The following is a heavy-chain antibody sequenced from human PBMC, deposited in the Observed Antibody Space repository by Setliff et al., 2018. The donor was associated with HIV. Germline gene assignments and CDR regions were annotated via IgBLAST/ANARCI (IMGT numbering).Heavy chain of an antibody. V-gene: IGHV3-53*01. J-gene: IGHJ6*02. Sequence: GGSLRLSCAASGFTFSSYCMSWVRQAPGKGLEWVSVIYSGGSTYYADSVKGRFTISRDDPKNSVYLQMNSLKIEDTAVYYCTREVQGGMDVWGQGTTVTVSS. CDR3: TREVQGGMDV. CDR2: IYSGGST. CDR1: GFTFSSYC.